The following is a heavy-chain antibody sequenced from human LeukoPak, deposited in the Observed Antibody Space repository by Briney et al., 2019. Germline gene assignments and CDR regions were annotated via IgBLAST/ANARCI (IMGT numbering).Heavy chain of an antibody. CDR3: AKNVMVKRYIDY. CDR1: GFILNNHA. Sequence: GGSMRLSCAASGFILNNHAMTWVRQAPGKGLQWTSVISGSGRTIEYEDSVKGRFTISRDNSKNTVSLQMNNLRVEDTAIYYCAKNVMVKRYIDYWGQGTPVTVSS. V-gene: IGHV3-23*01. CDR2: ISGSGRTI. D-gene: IGHD5-18*01. J-gene: IGHJ4*02.